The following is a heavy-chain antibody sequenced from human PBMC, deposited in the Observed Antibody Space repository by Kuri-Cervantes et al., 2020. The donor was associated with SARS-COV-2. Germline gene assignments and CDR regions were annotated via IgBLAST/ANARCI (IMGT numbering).Heavy chain of an antibody. CDR1: GGTFSSYV. V-gene: IGHV1-69*05. CDR3: ARDARRDEGYYFDY. CDR2: IIPIFGTA. Sequence: SVKVSCKASGGTFSSYVISWVRQAPGQGLEWMGGIIPIFGTANYAQKFQVRVTITTDESTSTAYMELSSLRSEDTAVYYCARDARRDEGYYFDYWGQGTLVTVSS. J-gene: IGHJ4*02. D-gene: IGHD5-24*01.